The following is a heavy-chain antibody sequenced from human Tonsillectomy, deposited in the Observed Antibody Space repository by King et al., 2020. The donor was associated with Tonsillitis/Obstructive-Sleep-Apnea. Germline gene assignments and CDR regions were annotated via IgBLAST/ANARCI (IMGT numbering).Heavy chain of an antibody. V-gene: IGHV3-23*04. CDR2: ISGSGGNT. J-gene: IGHJ5*02. D-gene: IGHD3-3*01. CDR1: GFTFNSYA. Sequence: VQLVESGGGLVQPGGSLRLSCAASGFTFNSYAMTWVRQAPGKGLEGVSGISGSGGNTYYADSVKGRFTISRDNSKNTLYLQLNSLIAEDTAIYYCAKKKIPLEWLSPSDHWGQGTLVTVSS. CDR3: AKKKIPLEWLSPSDH.